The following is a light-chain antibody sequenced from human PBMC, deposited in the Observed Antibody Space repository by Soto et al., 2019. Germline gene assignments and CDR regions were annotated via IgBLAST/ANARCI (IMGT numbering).Light chain of an antibody. CDR3: CSYAGSRTFV. V-gene: IGLV2-23*01. CDR2: EGT. CDR1: SSDVGAYNL. J-gene: IGLJ2*01. Sequence: QSVLTQPSSVSGYPEQSITISCTGTSSDVGAYNLVSWYQQLPGKAPRLIIYEGTKRPSGISHRFSGSKSDNTASLTISGLRAEDEAHYHCCSYAGSRTFVFGGGTTVTV.